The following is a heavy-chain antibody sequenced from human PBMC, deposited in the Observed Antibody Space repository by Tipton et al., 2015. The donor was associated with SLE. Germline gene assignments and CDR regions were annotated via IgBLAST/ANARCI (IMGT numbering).Heavy chain of an antibody. Sequence: GSLRLSCAASGFTFSSYAMSWVRQAPGKGLEWVSAISGSGDSIYYADSVKGRFTISRDNSNDMLYLQMNSLRGEDSGAEDTAIYYCAKDGSGSITWYWKYFQHWGQGTLVTVSS. CDR3: AKDGSGSITWYWKYFQH. D-gene: IGHD2-8*02. CDR2: ISGSGDSI. CDR1: GFTFSSYA. V-gene: IGHV3-23*01. J-gene: IGHJ1*01.